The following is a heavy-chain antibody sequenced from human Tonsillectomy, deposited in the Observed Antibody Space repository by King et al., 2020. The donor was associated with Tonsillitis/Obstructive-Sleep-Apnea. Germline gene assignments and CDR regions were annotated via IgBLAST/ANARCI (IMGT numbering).Heavy chain of an antibody. D-gene: IGHD3-16*01. V-gene: IGHV4-39*01. CDR1: GGSISSSSYY. CDR2: IYYSGST. Sequence: LQLQESGPGLVKPSETLSLTCTVSGGSISSSSYYWGWIRQPPGKGLEWLGSIYYSGSTYYNPSLKSRVTISVDTFNNQFSLKLSSVTAADTAVFYCARHTGGGASYYFEYWGQGTLVTVSS. J-gene: IGHJ4*02. CDR3: ARHTGGGASYYFEY.